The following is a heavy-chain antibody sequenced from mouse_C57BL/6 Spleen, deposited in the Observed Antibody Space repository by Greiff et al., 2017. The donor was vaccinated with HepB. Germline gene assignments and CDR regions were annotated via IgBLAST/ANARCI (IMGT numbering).Heavy chain of an antibody. D-gene: IGHD2-1*01. CDR1: GYTFTDYY. CDR3: ARSGVYYGNHGAMDY. J-gene: IGHJ4*01. Sequence: VQLQQSGPELVKPGASVKISCKASGYTFTDYYMNWVKQSHGKSLEWIGDINPNNGGTSYNQKFKGKATLTVDKSSSTAYMELRSLTSEDSAVYYCARSGVYYGNHGAMDYWGQGTSVTVSS. V-gene: IGHV1-26*01. CDR2: INPNNGGT.